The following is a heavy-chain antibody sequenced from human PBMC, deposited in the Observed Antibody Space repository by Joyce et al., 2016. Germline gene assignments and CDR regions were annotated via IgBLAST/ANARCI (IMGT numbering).Heavy chain of an antibody. CDR3: ARDRPPMDV. Sequence: QVQLVQSGAEVKKPGASLKVSCKASGYTFTNYYIHWVRQAPGQGLEWMGMINPRYDSTTYAQRFQGRFTVTRDTSTSTVYMELSSLTSEDTAVYYCARDRPPMDVWGQGTPVTVSS. CDR1: GYTFTNYY. D-gene: IGHD6-6*01. J-gene: IGHJ6*02. V-gene: IGHV1-46*01. CDR2: INPRYDST.